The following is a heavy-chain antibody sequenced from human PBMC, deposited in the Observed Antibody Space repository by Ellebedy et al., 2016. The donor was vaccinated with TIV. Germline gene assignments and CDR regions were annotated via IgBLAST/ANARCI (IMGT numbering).Heavy chain of an antibody. CDR3: ATRSGVLAGTWMGDWFDP. D-gene: IGHD6-19*01. Sequence: MPGGSLRLSCAASEFTLSSYAMSWIRQPPGKGLEWIGEIHHSGSTNYNPSLKSRVTISVDTSKNQFSLKLSSVTAADTAVYYCATRSGVLAGTWMGDWFDPWGQGTLVTVSS. CDR2: IHHSGST. V-gene: IGHV4-34*08. CDR1: EFTLSSYA. J-gene: IGHJ5*02.